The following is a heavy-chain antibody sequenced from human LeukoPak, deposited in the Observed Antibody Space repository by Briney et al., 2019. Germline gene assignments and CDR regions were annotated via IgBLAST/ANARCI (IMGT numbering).Heavy chain of an antibody. J-gene: IGHJ5*02. D-gene: IGHD6-13*01. CDR2: MSPNSGNT. CDR3: ARARGYRFDP. Sequence: ASVTVSCKASGYTFTSYDINWVRQATGQGLEWMGWMSPNSGNTGYAQKFQGRVIMTRNTSISTAYMELSSLRSEDTAVYYCARARGYRFDPWGQGSLVTVSS. CDR1: GYTFTSYD. V-gene: IGHV1-8*01.